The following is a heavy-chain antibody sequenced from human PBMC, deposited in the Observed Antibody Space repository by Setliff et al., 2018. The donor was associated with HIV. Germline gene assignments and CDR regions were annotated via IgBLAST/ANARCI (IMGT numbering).Heavy chain of an antibody. CDR3: ATHTLNNAFDI. CDR1: GYSFTSYW. Sequence: GESLKISCRGSGYSFTSYWIGWVRQMRGKGLEWMGIIYPADSDTRYSPSFQGQVTISADKSMDTAYLQWSSLKPSDTAMYYCATHTLNNAFDIWGLGTMVTVSS. V-gene: IGHV5-51*01. CDR2: IYPADSDT. J-gene: IGHJ3*02.